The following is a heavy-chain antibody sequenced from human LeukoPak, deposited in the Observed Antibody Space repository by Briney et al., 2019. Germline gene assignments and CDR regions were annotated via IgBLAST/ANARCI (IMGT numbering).Heavy chain of an antibody. D-gene: IGHD5-24*01. V-gene: IGHV6-1*01. J-gene: IGHJ5*02. CDR3: AHGEA. Sequence: SQTPSLTCAISGDSIFNNNAAWNWIRQSPSRGLEWLGRTYYRSKWYSDYAVSVRDRIPINSHTSKNQFSLHLNSVIPEDSALYFCAHGEAWGQGTLVTVSS. CDR2: TYYRSKWYS. CDR1: GDSIFNNNAA.